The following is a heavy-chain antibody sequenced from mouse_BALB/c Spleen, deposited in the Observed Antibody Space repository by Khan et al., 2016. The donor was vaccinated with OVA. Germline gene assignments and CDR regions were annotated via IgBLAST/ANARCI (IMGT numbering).Heavy chain of an antibody. CDR3: VCELRGFAY. CDR1: GDSITSGY. CDR2: ISYSGNS. D-gene: IGHD1-1*01. J-gene: IGHJ3*01. Sequence: EVQLQESGPSLVKPSQTLSLTCSVTGDSITSGYWNWIRKFPGNKLEYMGYISYSGNSYYNPSLKSRISVTRDTSKTQYYLQLNSVTTEDTATYYCVCELRGFAYWGQGTLVTVSA. V-gene: IGHV3-8*02.